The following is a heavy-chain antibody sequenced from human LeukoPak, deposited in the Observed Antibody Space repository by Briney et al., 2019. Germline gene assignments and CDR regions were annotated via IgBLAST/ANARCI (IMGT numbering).Heavy chain of an antibody. D-gene: IGHD5-12*01. CDR2: SYYSGST. CDR3: ARLDSGYDFGAFDI. Sequence: SETLSLTCSVSGGSISSGGYYWGWIRQPPGKGLEYIGSSYYSGSTYYKPSLKSRVTISVDTSKNQVSLKLSSVTAADTAVYYCARLDSGYDFGAFDIWGQGTMVTVSS. CDR1: GGSISSGGYY. J-gene: IGHJ3*02. V-gene: IGHV4-39*01.